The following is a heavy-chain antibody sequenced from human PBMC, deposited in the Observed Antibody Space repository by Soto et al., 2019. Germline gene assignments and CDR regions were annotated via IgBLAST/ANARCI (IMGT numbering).Heavy chain of an antibody. J-gene: IGHJ4*02. V-gene: IGHV3-7*03. CDR1: GFTLSNYW. D-gene: IGHD7-27*01. Sequence: QLGGSLRLSCAASGFTLSNYWMTWVRQAPGKGLEWVANINKDGSQKNYVDSVKGRFTIARDNGQNSLSLQINSLRVEDTAVYYCVRELGLAYWGQGALVTVSS. CDR3: VRELGLAY. CDR2: INKDGSQK.